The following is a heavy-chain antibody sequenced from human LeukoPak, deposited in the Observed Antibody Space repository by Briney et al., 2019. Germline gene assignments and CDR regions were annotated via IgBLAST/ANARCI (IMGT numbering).Heavy chain of an antibody. CDR3: ARHVDSSSPIDY. D-gene: IGHD6-13*01. CDR2: IYYSGST. J-gene: IGHJ4*02. V-gene: IGHV4-59*08. Sequence: SETLSLTCTVSGGSISSYYLSWIRQPPGKGLEWIGYIYYSGSTNYNPPPKSRVTISVDTSKNQFSLKLSFVNAADTAVYYCARHVDSSSPIDYWGQGTLVTVSS. CDR1: GGSISSYY.